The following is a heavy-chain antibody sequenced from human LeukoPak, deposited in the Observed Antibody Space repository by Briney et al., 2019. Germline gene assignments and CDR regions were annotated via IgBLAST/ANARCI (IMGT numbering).Heavy chain of an antibody. CDR3: ARDLYNWYFDL. CDR2: ITGSGSGI. D-gene: IGHD2-2*02. CDR1: GFNFTGYW. V-gene: IGHV3-21*01. J-gene: IGHJ2*01. Sequence: GGSLRLSCAGSGFNFTGYWMHWVRQAPGKGLEWVSGITGSGSGIYYADSVKGRFTISRDNAKNSLYLQMNSLRAEDTAVYYCARDLYNWYFDLWGRGTLVTVSS.